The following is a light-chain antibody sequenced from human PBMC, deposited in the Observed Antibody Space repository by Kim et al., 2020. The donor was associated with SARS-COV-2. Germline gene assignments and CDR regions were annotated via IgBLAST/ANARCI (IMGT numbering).Light chain of an antibody. CDR3: HSRDSSGNHLV. V-gene: IGLV3-19*01. CDR1: SLRSYY. CDR2: NKH. J-gene: IGLJ3*02. Sequence: SSELTQDPAVSVALGQTVRITCQGDSLRSYYASWYQQKPGQAPILVIYNKHNRPSGIPDRFSGSSSGDTASLTITGAQAEDEADYFCHSRDSSGNHLVFGGGTPLTVL.